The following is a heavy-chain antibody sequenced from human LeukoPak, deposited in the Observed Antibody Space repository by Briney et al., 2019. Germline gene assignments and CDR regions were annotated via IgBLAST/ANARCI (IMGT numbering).Heavy chain of an antibody. Sequence: GASVKVSCKASGYSFTTYGISWVRQAPGQGLEWMGIINPSGGSTSYAQKFQGRVTMTRDTSTSTVYMELSSLRSEDTAVYYCARRGSGMGNWFDPWGQGTLVTVSS. CDR2: INPSGGST. J-gene: IGHJ5*02. CDR1: GYSFTTYG. D-gene: IGHD6-19*01. V-gene: IGHV1-46*01. CDR3: ARRGSGMGNWFDP.